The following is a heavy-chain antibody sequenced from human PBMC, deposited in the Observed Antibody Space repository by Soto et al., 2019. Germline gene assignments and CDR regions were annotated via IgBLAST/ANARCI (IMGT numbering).Heavy chain of an antibody. CDR3: ARGVRFLEWSTPDAFDI. CDR1: GFTVSSNY. CDR2: IYSGGST. J-gene: IGHJ3*02. V-gene: IGHV3-53*03. D-gene: IGHD3-3*01. Sequence: SGGSLRLSCAASGFTVSSNYMSWVRQPPGKGLEWVSVIYSGGSTYYTDSVKGRFTISRDNSKNTLYLQMNSLRAEDTAVYYCARGVRFLEWSTPDAFDIWGQGTMVTVSS.